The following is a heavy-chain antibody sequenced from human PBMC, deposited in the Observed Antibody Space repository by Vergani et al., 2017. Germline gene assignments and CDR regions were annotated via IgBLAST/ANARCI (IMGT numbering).Heavy chain of an antibody. D-gene: IGHD2-8*01. CDR3: AVRPRVNLVGGDIVPKRTFDY. CDR1: GESFSSFY. V-gene: IGHV4-34*02. CDR2: INKDGHT. J-gene: IGHJ4*02. Sequence: QVQLQQWGAGVVKPSGTLSLTCAVFGESFSSFYWSWIRQPPGQGVEWIGMINKDGHTNYHPSLESRVTVSRDTATNQFSLNLMSVTAADTAMYSCAVRPRVNLVGGDIVPKRTFDYWSQGSLVTVSS.